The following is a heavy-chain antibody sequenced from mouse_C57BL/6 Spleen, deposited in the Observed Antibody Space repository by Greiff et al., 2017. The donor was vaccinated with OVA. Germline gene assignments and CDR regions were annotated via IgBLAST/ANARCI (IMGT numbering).Heavy chain of an antibody. CDR3: ARTYYGSSYAMDY. CDR1: GFTFSDYG. D-gene: IGHD1-1*01. Sequence: VKLVESGGGLVKPGGSLKLSCAASGFTFSDYGMHWVRQAPEKGLEWVAYISSGSSTIYYADTVKGRFTISRDNAKNTLFLQMTSLRSEDTAMYYCARTYYGSSYAMDYWGQGTSVTVSS. CDR2: ISSGSSTI. V-gene: IGHV5-17*01. J-gene: IGHJ4*01.